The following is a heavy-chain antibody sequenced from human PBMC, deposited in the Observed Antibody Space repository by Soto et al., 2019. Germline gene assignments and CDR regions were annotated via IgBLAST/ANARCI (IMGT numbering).Heavy chain of an antibody. CDR1: GFTFSSYA. CDR2: VGVSGATT. CDR3: AKFREGLGSQTDS. J-gene: IGHJ4*02. V-gene: IGHV3-23*01. Sequence: GGSLRLSCAASGFTFSSYAMSWVRQAPGKGLEWVSTVGVSGATTYYTDSVKGRFTISRDNSNNTLFLQMHNLRGEDTAIYYCAKFREGLGSQTDSWGQGTLVTVSS. D-gene: IGHD3-10*01.